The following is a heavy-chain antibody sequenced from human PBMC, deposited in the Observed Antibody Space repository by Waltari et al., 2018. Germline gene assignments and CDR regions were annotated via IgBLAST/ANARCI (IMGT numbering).Heavy chain of an antibody. CDR1: GYSISSGYY. D-gene: IGHD1-1*01. CDR3: ARYSTGTSYFDY. CDR2: IYHSGST. Sequence: QVQLQESGPGLVKPSETLSLTCAVSGYSISSGYYWGWIRQPPGKGLEWIGSIYHSGSTYYNPSLKSRVNISVDTSKNQFSLKLSSVTAADTAVYYCARYSTGTSYFDYWGQGTLVTVSS. J-gene: IGHJ4*02. V-gene: IGHV4-38-2*01.